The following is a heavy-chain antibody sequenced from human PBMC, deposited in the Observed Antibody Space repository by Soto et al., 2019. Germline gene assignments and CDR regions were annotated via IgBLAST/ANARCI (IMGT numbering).Heavy chain of an antibody. J-gene: IGHJ2*01. CDR2: ISGSGIST. V-gene: IGHV3-23*01. CDR3: AKEPVGPDWYFDL. CDR1: GFTLRSYA. Sequence: GGSLRLSCAASGFTLRSYAMSWVRQAPGKGLEWVSGISGSGISTHYADSVKGRFTVSRDNSKNTLYLQMNSLRAEDTAVYNCAKEPVGPDWYFDLWGRGTLVTVS.